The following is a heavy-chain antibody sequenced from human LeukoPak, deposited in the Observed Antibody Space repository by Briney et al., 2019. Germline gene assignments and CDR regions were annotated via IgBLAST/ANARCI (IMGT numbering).Heavy chain of an antibody. V-gene: IGHV4-30-4*08. J-gene: IGHJ4*02. CDR1: GGSISSGDYY. CDR3: ARVLQWGYSSP. Sequence: SETLSLTCTVSGGSISSGDYYWSWIRQPPGTGLEWIGYIYYSGSTYYNPSLKSRVTISVDTSKNQFSLKLSSVTAADTAVYYCARVLQWGYSSPWGQGTLVTVSS. CDR2: IYYSGST. D-gene: IGHD5-18*01.